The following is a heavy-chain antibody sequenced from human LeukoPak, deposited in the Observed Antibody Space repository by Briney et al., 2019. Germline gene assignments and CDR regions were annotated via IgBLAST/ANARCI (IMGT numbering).Heavy chain of an antibody. J-gene: IGHJ3*02. CDR1: GYTFTGYF. V-gene: IGHV1-2*02. CDR3: ARKYIVANHDAFDI. Sequence: ASVKVSCKASGYTFTGYFMHWVRQAPGQGLEWMGWINPNSGGTNYAQKFQGRVTMTRDTSISTAYMELSRLRSDDTAVYYCARKYIVANHDAFDIWGQGTMVTVSS. CDR2: INPNSGGT. D-gene: IGHD5-12*01.